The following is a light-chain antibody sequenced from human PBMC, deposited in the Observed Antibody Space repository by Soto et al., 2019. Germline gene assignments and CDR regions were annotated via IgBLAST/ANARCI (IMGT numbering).Light chain of an antibody. CDR2: GAS. Sequence: EIVLTQSPGTLSLSPGDRATLSCRASQSVRSNFLAWYQQKPGQAPRLLIYGASSRATDIPDRFSGSGSGTDFTLTISRLEPEDFAVFYCQQYGSTPPITFGQGTRLEIK. CDR3: QQYGSTPPIT. CDR1: QSVRSNF. V-gene: IGKV3-20*01. J-gene: IGKJ5*01.